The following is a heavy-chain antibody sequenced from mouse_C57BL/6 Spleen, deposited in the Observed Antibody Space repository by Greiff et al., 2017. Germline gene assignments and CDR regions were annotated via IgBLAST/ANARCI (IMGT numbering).Heavy chain of an antibody. CDR2: ISSGSSTI. V-gene: IGHV5-17*01. CDR3: ARQRYSNYGLDY. D-gene: IGHD2-5*01. CDR1: GFTFSDYG. Sequence: EVQLQPSGGGLVKPGGSLKLSCAASGFTFSDYGMHWVRPSPEKWLWCVAYISSGSSTIYYAATVKGRFTISRDNAKNTLFLQMTSLRSEDTAMYYCARQRYSNYGLDYWGQGTTLRVSS. J-gene: IGHJ2*01.